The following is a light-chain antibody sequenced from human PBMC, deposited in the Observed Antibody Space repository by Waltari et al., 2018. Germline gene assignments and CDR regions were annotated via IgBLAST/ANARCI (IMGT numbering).Light chain of an antibody. J-gene: IGLJ2*01. Sequence: QSALTQPRSVSGSPGQSVTISCTGTRSDVGAYNYVSWYQQHPGKAPKLLIYDVSKRPSGVPYRFSGSKSGNTASLTISGLQTEDEADYYCCSFAGSHTYVVFGGGTKLTVL. CDR1: RSDVGAYNY. CDR2: DVS. CDR3: CSFAGSHTYVV. V-gene: IGLV2-11*01.